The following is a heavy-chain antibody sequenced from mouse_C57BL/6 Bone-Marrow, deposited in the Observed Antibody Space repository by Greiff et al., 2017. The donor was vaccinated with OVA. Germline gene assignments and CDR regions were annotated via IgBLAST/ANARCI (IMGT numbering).Heavy chain of an antibody. CDR1: GYTFTSYW. V-gene: IGHV1-55*01. D-gene: IGHD1-1*01. CDR2: IYPGSGST. CDR3: GYYYGSSPFAY. J-gene: IGHJ3*01. Sequence: QVQLKQSGAELVKPGASVKMSCKASGYTFTSYWITWVKQRPGQGLEWIGDIYPGSGSTNYNEKFKSKATLTVDTSSSTAYMQLSSLTSEDSAVYYCGYYYGSSPFAYWGQGTLVTVSA.